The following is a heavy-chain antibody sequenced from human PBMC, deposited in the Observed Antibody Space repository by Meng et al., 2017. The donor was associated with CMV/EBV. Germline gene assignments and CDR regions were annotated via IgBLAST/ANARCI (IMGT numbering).Heavy chain of an antibody. CDR1: ARSISSSNW. CDR2: IYHSGST. J-gene: IGHJ6*02. Sequence: PQTLSPTCAVSARSISSSNWWSWVRQPPGKGLEWIGEIYHSGSTNYNPSLKSRVTISVDKSKNQFSQKLSSVTAADTAVYYCARSLYCSSTSCYLEGMDVWGQGTTVTVSS. D-gene: IGHD2-2*01. CDR3: ARSLYCSSTSCYLEGMDV. V-gene: IGHV4-4*03.